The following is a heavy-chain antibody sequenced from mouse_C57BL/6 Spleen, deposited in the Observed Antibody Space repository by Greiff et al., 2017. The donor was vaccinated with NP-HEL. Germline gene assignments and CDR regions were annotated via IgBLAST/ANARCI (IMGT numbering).Heavy chain of an antibody. CDR1: GYTFTSYW. Sequence: QVQLQQPGTELVKPGASVKLSCKAPGYTFTSYWMHWVKQRPGQGLEWIGNINPSNGGTNYNEKFKSKATLTVDKSSSTAYMQLSSLTSEDSAVYYCARSAGRRWYFDVWGTGTTVTVSS. CDR3: ARSAGRRWYFDV. D-gene: IGHD3-3*01. CDR2: INPSNGGT. J-gene: IGHJ1*03. V-gene: IGHV1-53*01.